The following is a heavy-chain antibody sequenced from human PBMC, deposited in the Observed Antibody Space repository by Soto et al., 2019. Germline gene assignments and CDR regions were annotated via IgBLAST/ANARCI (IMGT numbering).Heavy chain of an antibody. Sequence: SETLSLTCTVSGGSISSYYWSWIRQPPGKGLEWIGYIYYSGSTNYNPSLKSRVTISVDTSKNQFSLKLSSVTAADTAVYYCTRAGYSSSWYGGYDFDYWGQGTLVTVSS. D-gene: IGHD6-13*01. J-gene: IGHJ4*02. CDR2: IYYSGST. CDR3: TRAGYSSSWYGGYDFDY. V-gene: IGHV4-59*01. CDR1: GGSISSYY.